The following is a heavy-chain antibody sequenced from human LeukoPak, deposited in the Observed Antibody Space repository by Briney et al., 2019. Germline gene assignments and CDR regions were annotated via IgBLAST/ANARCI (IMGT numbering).Heavy chain of an antibody. V-gene: IGHV3-23*01. CDR1: GFTFSSYA. CDR2: ISGSGGGT. CDR3: AKGVLGGIQLWYGALYYYGMDV. D-gene: IGHD5-18*01. Sequence: GGSLRLSCAASGFTFSSYAMSWVRQAPGKGLEWVSAISGSGGGTYYADSVKGRFTISRDNSKNTLYLQMNSLRAEDTAVYYCAKGVLGGIQLWYGALYYYGMDVWGQGTTVTVSS. J-gene: IGHJ6*02.